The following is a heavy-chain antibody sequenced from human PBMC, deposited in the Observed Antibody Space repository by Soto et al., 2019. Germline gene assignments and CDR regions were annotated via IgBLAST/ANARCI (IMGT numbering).Heavy chain of an antibody. CDR3: ARLPHTAGNSGFDH. CDR1: GGSFSNYA. J-gene: IGHJ4*02. V-gene: IGHV1-69*12. CDR2: ILPIFETP. D-gene: IGHD4-4*01. Sequence: QVQLVQSGAEVKKPGSSVKVSCKASGGSFSNYAISWVRQAPGQGLEWMGGILPIFETPNYAQKFQGRLTITADESTSTAYMELSNLESEDTAVYFCARLPHTAGNSGFDHWGQGTLVTVSS.